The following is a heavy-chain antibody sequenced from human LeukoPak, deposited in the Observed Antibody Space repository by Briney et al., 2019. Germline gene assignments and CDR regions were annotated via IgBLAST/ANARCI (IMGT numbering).Heavy chain of an antibody. CDR1: GGSISSYY. D-gene: IGHD3-10*01. CDR3: ARDRGEYYGSGSYYTFDP. V-gene: IGHV4-4*09. J-gene: IGHJ5*02. Sequence: SETLSLTCTVSGGSISSYYWSWIRQPPGKGLEWIGYIYTSGSTNYNPSLKSRVTISVDTSKNQFSLKLSSVTAADTAVYYCARDRGEYYGSGSYYTFDPWGQGTLVTVSS. CDR2: IYTSGST.